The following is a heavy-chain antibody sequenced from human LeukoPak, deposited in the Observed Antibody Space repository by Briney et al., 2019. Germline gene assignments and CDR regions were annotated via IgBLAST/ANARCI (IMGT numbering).Heavy chain of an antibody. V-gene: IGHV5-51*01. D-gene: IGHD3-10*01. Sequence: GESLKIPCKGSGYSFTSYWIGWVRQMPGKGLEWMGIIYPGDSDTRYSPPFQGQVTISADKSISTAYLQWSSLKASDTAMYYCARHLKSTGNWFDPWGQGTLVTVSS. CDR3: ARHLKSTGNWFDP. J-gene: IGHJ5*02. CDR2: IYPGDSDT. CDR1: GYSFTSYW.